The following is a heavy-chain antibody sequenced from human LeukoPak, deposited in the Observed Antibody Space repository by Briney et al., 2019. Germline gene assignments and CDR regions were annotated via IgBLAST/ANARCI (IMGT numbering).Heavy chain of an antibody. D-gene: IGHD3-10*01. CDR1: GFTFSSYG. CDR3: ARDRDGTFDI. J-gene: IGHJ3*02. V-gene: IGHV3-30*03. Sequence: GRSLRLSCAASGFTFSSYGMHWVRQAPGKGLEWVAVISYDGSNKYYADSVKGRFTISRDNSKNTLYLQMNSLRPEDTALYYCARDRDGTFDIWGQGTMVTVSS. CDR2: ISYDGSNK.